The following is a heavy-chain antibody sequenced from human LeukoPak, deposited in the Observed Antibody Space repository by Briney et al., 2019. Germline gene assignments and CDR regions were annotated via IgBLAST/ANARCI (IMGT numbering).Heavy chain of an antibody. CDR3: AKDAYGGATFFYYMDV. CDR2: ISWNSGNI. Sequence: TGGSLRLSCAASGFTFSSYSMNWVRQAPGQGLEWVSGISWNSGNIAYADFVGGRFTISSDNAKNSLSLQMNSLSDEDTAVYYWAKDAYGGATFFYYMDVWGKGTTVTVSS. D-gene: IGHD2/OR15-2a*01. J-gene: IGHJ6*03. CDR1: GFTFSSYS. V-gene: IGHV3-9*01.